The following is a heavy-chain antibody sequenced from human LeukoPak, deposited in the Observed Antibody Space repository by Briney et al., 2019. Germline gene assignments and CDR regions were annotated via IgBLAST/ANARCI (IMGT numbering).Heavy chain of an antibody. J-gene: IGHJ4*02. CDR2: ISGSGGST. Sequence: GGSLRLSCAASGFTFSSCAMSWVRQAPGKGLEWVSAISGSGGSTYYADSVKGRFTISRDNSKNTLYLQMNSLRAEDTAVYYCAKTGTPWYYFDYWGQGTLVTVSS. CDR1: GFTFSSCA. V-gene: IGHV3-23*01. D-gene: IGHD6-13*01. CDR3: AKTGTPWYYFDY.